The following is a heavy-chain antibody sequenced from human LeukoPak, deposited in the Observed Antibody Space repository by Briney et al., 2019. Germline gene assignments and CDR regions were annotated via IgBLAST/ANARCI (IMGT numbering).Heavy chain of an antibody. CDR1: GGSFSGYY. Sequence: SETLSLTCAVYGGSFSGYYWNWIRQPPGKGLEWIGEIHHSETANYNPSLKSRVTISIDTSKNQFSQNLRSVTAADTAVYYCARGPFCTDDSCYENWFDSWGQGSQVTVSS. CDR3: ARGPFCTDDSCYENWFDS. D-gene: IGHD3-22*01. CDR2: IHHSETA. J-gene: IGHJ5*01. V-gene: IGHV4-34*01.